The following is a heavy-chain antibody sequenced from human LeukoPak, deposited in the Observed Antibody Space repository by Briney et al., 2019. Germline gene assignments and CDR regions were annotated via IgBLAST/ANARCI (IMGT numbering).Heavy chain of an antibody. J-gene: IGHJ6*03. CDR1: GFIFSSYT. Sequence: GGSLRLSCAASGFIFSSYTMNWVRQAPGKGLEWVSYISSSSSTIYYADSVRGRFTISRDNAKNSLYLQMNSLRAEDTAVYYCARGGGHYYYYMDVWGKGTTVTVSS. CDR3: ARGGGHYYYYMDV. V-gene: IGHV3-48*01. D-gene: IGHD5-12*01. CDR2: ISSSSSTI.